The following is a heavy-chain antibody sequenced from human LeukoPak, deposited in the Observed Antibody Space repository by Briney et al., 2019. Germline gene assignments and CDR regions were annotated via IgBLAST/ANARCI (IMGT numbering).Heavy chain of an antibody. Sequence: GGSLRLSCAASGFTFSSCGFNWVRQAPGKGLEWVSAISGSGGSTYYADSVKGRFTISRDNSKNTLYLQMNSLRAEDTAVYYCAKQIDYSTPRGYFDYWGQGTLVTVSS. CDR1: GFTFSSCG. CDR3: AKQIDYSTPRGYFDY. CDR2: ISGSGGST. V-gene: IGHV3-23*01. J-gene: IGHJ4*02. D-gene: IGHD4-11*01.